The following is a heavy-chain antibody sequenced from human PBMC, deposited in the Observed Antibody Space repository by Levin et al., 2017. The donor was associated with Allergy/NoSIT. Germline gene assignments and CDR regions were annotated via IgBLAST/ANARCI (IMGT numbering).Heavy chain of an antibody. D-gene: IGHD5-12*01. CDR3: ARSTGDSIVATIESFDY. Sequence: GESLKISCKGSGYSFTSYWIGWVRQMPGKGLEWMGIIYPGDSDTRYSPSFQGQVTISADKSISTAYLQWSSLKASDTAMYYCARSTGDSIVATIESFDYWGQGTLVTVSS. CDR1: GYSFTSYW. V-gene: IGHV5-51*01. J-gene: IGHJ4*02. CDR2: IYPGDSDT.